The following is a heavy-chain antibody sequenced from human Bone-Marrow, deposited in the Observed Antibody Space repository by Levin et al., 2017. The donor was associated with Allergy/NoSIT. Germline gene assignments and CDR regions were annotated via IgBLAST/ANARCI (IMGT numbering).Heavy chain of an antibody. V-gene: IGHV1-2*02. CDR3: ARAFCLGKTCQPYCDH. CDR2: INPRRGVT. Sequence: GESLKISCKASGYTFTDYYIHWVRQAPGQGLQWLGWINPRRGVTNYAQKFQGRVTLTLDTSISTAYMDLTSLRGDDTPVDYCARAFCLGKTCQPYCDHWGQGTLVTVSS. CDR1: GYTFTDYY. J-gene: IGHJ4*02. D-gene: IGHD3-3*02.